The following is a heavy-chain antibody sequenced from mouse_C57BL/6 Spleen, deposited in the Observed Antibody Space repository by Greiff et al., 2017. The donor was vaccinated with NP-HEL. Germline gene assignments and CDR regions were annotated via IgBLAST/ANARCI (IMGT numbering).Heavy chain of an antibody. Sequence: VKLQQSGAELVKPGASVKISCKASGYAFSSYWMNWVKQRPGKGLEWIGQIYPGDGDTNYNGKFKGKATLTADKSSSTAYMQLSSLTSEDSAVYFCARGGYYGSSYPAWFAYWGQGTLVTVSA. CDR1: GYAFSSYW. CDR2: IYPGDGDT. J-gene: IGHJ3*01. D-gene: IGHD1-1*01. CDR3: ARGGYYGSSYPAWFAY. V-gene: IGHV1-80*01.